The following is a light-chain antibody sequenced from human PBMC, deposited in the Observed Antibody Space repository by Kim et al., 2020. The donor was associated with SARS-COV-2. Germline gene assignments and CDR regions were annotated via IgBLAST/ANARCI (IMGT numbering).Light chain of an antibody. Sequence: SYELTQPPSVSVAPGKTARITCGGNNIGSKSVHGYQQKPGQAPVLVIYYDSDRPSGIPERFSGSNSGNTATLTISRVEAGDEADYYCQVCDSGVVFGGGTQLTVL. CDR2: YDS. V-gene: IGLV3-21*04. CDR1: NIGSKS. J-gene: IGLJ2*01. CDR3: QVCDSGVV.